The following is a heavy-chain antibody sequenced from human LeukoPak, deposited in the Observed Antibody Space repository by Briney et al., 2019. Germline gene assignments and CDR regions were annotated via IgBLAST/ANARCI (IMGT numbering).Heavy chain of an antibody. V-gene: IGHV3-53*01. D-gene: IGHD2-8*01. CDR2: IYSDGST. CDR3: ARALWPSGMAY. J-gene: IGHJ4*02. Sequence: EWVSVIYSDGSTYYADSVKGRFTISRDNSKNILYLQMNSLRAEDTAVYYCARALWPSGMAYWGQGTLVTVSS.